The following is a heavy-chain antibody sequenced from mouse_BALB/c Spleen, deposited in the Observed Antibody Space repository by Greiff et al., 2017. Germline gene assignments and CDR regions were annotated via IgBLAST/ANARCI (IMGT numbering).Heavy chain of an antibody. D-gene: IGHD2-4*01. J-gene: IGHJ3*01. CDR1: GFNIKDTY. Sequence: VQLQQSGAELVKPGASVKLSCTASGFNIKDTYMHWVKQRPEQGLEWIGRIDPANGNTKYDPKFQGKATITADTSSNTAYLQLSSLTSEDTAVYYCARMITTGVFAYWGQGTLVTVSA. CDR2: IDPANGNT. CDR3: ARMITTGVFAY. V-gene: IGHV14-3*02.